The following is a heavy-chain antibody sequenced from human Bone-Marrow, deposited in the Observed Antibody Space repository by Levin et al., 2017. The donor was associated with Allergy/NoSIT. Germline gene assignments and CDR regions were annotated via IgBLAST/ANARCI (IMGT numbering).Heavy chain of an antibody. J-gene: IGHJ4*02. CDR3: ARDLSGTYFTFDS. CDR1: GGSISSYF. D-gene: IGHD3-10*01. V-gene: IGHV4-59*01. Sequence: SSETLSLTCTVSGGSISSYFLSWIRQPPGKGLEWIGYIYSSGNTKYNPSLKNRVTISIDTSKNQVSLRLDSVTAADTAVYYCARDLSGTYFTFDSWGQGTLVTVSS. CDR2: IYSSGNT.